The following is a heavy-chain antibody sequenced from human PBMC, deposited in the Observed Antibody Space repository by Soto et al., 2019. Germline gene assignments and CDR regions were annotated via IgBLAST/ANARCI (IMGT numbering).Heavy chain of an antibody. Sequence: PGDSLKISCKGSGYSFTSYWISWVRQMPGKGLECMGIIYPGDSDTRYSPSFQGQVTISAEKSISTAYLQWSSLKASDTAMYYCARPLSPGGGYDAFDIWGQGTMVTVSS. CDR2: IYPGDSDT. CDR1: GYSFTSYW. D-gene: IGHD2-15*01. J-gene: IGHJ3*02. V-gene: IGHV5-51*01. CDR3: ARPLSPGGGYDAFDI.